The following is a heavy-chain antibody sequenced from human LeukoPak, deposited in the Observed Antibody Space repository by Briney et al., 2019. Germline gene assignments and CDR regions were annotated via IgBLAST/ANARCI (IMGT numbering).Heavy chain of an antibody. D-gene: IGHD6-13*01. CDR1: GFTFSHYG. CDR3: AKDRETTASGTFDF. V-gene: IGHV3-30*18. Sequence: GGSLRLSCTASGFTFSHYGMHWVRQAPGKGLEWVAGISEGGINKNYADSVKGRFTISRDSSNNTLYLQMNGLRAEDTGVYFCAKDRETTASGTFDFRGQGTLVTVSS. CDR2: ISEGGINK. J-gene: IGHJ4*02.